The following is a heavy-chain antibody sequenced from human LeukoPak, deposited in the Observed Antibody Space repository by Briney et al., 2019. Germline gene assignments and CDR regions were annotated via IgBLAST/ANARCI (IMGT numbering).Heavy chain of an antibody. CDR2: IKSKTDGCTT. J-gene: IGHJ4*02. D-gene: IGHD6-6*01. V-gene: IGHV3-15*01. CDR3: TTSFFIAARPRFGFGNDY. CDR1: GFTFSNAW. Sequence: PGGSLRLSRAASGFTFSNAWMSWVRQAPGKGLEWVGRIKSKTDGCTTDYAAPVKGRFTISRDDSKNTLYLQMNSLKTEDTAVYYCTTSFFIAARPRFGFGNDYWGQGTLVTVSS.